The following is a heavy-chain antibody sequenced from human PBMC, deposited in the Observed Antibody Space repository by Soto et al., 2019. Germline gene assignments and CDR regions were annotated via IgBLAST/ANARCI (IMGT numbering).Heavy chain of an antibody. Sequence: GGSLRLSCAASGFTFSSYSMNWVRQAPGKGLEWVSSISSSSSYIYYADSVKGRFTISRDNAKNSLYLQMNSLRAEDTAVYYCARDIVVVTAPLYYGMDVWGQGTTVTVSS. D-gene: IGHD2-21*02. CDR3: ARDIVVVTAPLYYGMDV. CDR2: ISSSSSYI. CDR1: GFTFSSYS. J-gene: IGHJ6*02. V-gene: IGHV3-21*01.